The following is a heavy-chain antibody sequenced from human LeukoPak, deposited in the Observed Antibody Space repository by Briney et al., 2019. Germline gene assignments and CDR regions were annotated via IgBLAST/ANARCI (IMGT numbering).Heavy chain of an antibody. D-gene: IGHD3-22*01. CDR1: GYTFTGYY. CDR3: ARTGISPSSGHAFDI. V-gene: IGHV1-2*02. J-gene: IGHJ3*02. CDR2: INPNSGGT. Sequence: GASVKVSCKASGYTFTGYYMHWVRQAPGQGLEWMGWINPNSGGTNYAQKFQGRVTMTRDTSISTAYMELSSLRSEDTAVYYCARTGISPSSGHAFDIWGQGTMVTVSS.